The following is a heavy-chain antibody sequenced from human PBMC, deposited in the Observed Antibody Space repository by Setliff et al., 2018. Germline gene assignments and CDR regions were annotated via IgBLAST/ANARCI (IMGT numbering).Heavy chain of an antibody. Sequence: SETLSPTCTVSGGSISNYYWSWIRQPAGKGLEWIGRIYTSGSTNYNPSLKSRVTMSVDTSKNQFSLKLSSVTAADTAVYYCARKGISALSGAFDMWGQGTMVTVSS. CDR2: IYTSGST. J-gene: IGHJ3*02. CDR1: GGSISNYY. V-gene: IGHV4-4*07. D-gene: IGHD1-26*01. CDR3: ARKGISALSGAFDM.